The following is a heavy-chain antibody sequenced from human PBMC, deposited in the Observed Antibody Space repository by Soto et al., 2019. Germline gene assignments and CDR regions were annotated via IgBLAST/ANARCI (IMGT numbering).Heavy chain of an antibody. D-gene: IGHD3-9*01. Sequence: SETLSLTCTVSGGSVSSGSYYWSWIRQPPGKGLEWIGYIYYSGSTNYNPSLKSRVTMSVDTSINQFSLKLTSVTAADTAVYYCARQDDILTGHFDYWGQGTLVTVSS. J-gene: IGHJ4*02. CDR2: IYYSGST. V-gene: IGHV4-61*01. CDR3: ARQDDILTGHFDY. CDR1: GGSVSSGSYY.